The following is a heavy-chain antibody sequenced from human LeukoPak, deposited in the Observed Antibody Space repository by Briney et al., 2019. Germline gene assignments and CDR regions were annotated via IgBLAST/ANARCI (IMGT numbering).Heavy chain of an antibody. CDR1: GFIFSPYA. J-gene: IGHJ4*02. D-gene: IGHD6-19*01. CDR2: ISSEGKTT. Sequence: GGSLRLSCSASGFIFSPYAMHWVRQAPGKGLEYVSSISSEGKTTYYADSVKGRFTISRDNSKNTLYLQMNSLRAEDTAVYYCASNLKWLAHVLYFDYWGQGTLVTVSS. CDR3: ASNLKWLAHVLYFDY. V-gene: IGHV3-64*04.